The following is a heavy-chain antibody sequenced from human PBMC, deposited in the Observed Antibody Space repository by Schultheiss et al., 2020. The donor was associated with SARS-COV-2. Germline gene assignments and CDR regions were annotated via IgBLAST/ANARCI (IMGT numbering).Heavy chain of an antibody. J-gene: IGHJ6*02. Sequence: GGSLRLSCAASGFTFSSYWMHWVRQAPGKGLEWVSSISSSSSYIYYADSVKGRFTISRDNAKNSLYLQMNSLRAEDTAVYYCARISGYDYYYGMDVWGQGTTVTVSS. CDR1: GFTFSSYW. D-gene: IGHD1-26*01. V-gene: IGHV3-21*01. CDR2: ISSSSSYI. CDR3: ARISGYDYYYGMDV.